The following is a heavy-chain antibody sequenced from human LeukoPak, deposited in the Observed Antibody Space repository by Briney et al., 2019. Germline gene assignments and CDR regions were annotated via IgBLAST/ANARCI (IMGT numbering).Heavy chain of an antibody. CDR2: ISGSGGST. Sequence: QAGGSLRLSCAASGFTFSSYAMSWVRQAPGKGLEWVSVISGSGGSTYYADSVKGRFTISRDNSKNTVYLQMNSLRAEDTAVYYCAKDKGHRDNWGQGTLVTVSS. V-gene: IGHV3-23*01. J-gene: IGHJ4*02. CDR3: AKDKGHRDN. CDR1: GFTFSSYA.